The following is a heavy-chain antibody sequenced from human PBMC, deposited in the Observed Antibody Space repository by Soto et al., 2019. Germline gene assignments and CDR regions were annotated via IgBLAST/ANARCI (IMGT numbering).Heavy chain of an antibody. V-gene: IGHV3-48*01. Sequence: EVQLVESGGGLVQPGGSLRLSCVASGFSFSSYTMNWFRQAPGKGLEWVSDISRNASTISYADSVRGRFTISRDNAKTSLYLQMNSLRAEDTAVYYCARDRESCSGDNCYETGAAYWGQGVLVTVSS. D-gene: IGHD2-15*01. CDR3: ARDRESCSGDNCYETGAAY. CDR2: ISRNASTI. CDR1: GFSFSSYT. J-gene: IGHJ4*02.